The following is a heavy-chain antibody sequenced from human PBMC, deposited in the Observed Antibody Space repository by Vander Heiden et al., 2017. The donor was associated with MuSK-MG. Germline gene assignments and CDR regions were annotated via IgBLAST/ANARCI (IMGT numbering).Heavy chain of an antibody. CDR2: ISYDGSNK. Sequence: QVQLVESGGGVVQPGRSLRLSCAASGFTFSSYAMHWVRQAPGKGLEWVAVISYDGSNKYYADSVKGRFTISRDNSKNTLYLQMNSLRAEDTAVYYCASYSVARPASGYGDFDYWGQGTLVTVSS. CDR3: ASYSVARPASGYGDFDY. V-gene: IGHV3-30*04. D-gene: IGHD5-12*01. CDR1: GFTFSSYA. J-gene: IGHJ4*02.